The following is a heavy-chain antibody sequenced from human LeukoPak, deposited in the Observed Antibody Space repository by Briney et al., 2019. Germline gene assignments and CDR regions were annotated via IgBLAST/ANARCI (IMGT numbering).Heavy chain of an antibody. D-gene: IGHD3-3*02. CDR2: IYYSGST. V-gene: IGHV4-59*01. Sequence: PSETLSLTCTVSGGSISSYYWSWIRQPPGKGLEWIGYIYYSGSTNYNPSLKSRVTISVDTSKNQFSLKLSSVTAADTAVYYCARSGIRFCWFDPWGQGTLVIVSS. J-gene: IGHJ5*02. CDR3: ARSGIRFCWFDP. CDR1: GGSISSYY.